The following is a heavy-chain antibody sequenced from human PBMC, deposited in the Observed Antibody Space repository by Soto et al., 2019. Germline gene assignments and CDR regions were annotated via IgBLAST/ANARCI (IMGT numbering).Heavy chain of an antibody. V-gene: IGHV3-30*18. CDR2: ISYDGSNK. CDR3: AKEWGRRVYYFDY. J-gene: IGHJ4*02. Sequence: GGSLRLSCAASGFTFSGFGMHWVRQAPGKGLEWVAVISYDGSNKYYADSVKGRFTISRDNSKNTPYLQMNSLRAEDTAVYYCAKEWGRRVYYFDYWGQGTLVTVSS. CDR1: GFTFSGFG. D-gene: IGHD2-8*01.